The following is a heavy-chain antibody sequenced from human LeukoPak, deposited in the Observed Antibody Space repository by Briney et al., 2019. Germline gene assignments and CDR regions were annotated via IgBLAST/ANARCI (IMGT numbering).Heavy chain of an antibody. J-gene: IGHJ4*02. CDR1: GFTFSGYA. Sequence: PGGSLRLSCAASGFTFSGYAMSWVRQAPGKGLEWVSGITGSGGGTYYADSVKGRFTISRDNSKNTLYLQMNSLRAEDTAVYYCAKRGYGSGSYYNALDYWGQGTLVTVSS. CDR3: AKRGYGSGSYYNALDY. CDR2: ITGSGGGT. V-gene: IGHV3-23*01. D-gene: IGHD3-10*01.